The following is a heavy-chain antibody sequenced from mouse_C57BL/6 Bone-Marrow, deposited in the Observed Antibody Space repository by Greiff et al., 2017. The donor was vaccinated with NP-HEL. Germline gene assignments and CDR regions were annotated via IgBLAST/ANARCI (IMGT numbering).Heavy chain of an antibody. D-gene: IGHD1-1*01. CDR3: ASGDYGSSYHWYFDV. CDR1: GYTFTSYW. Sequence: QVQLQQPGAELVRPGSSVKLSCKASGYTFTSYWMDWVKQRPGQGLEWIGNIYPSDSETHYNQKFKDKATLTVDKSSSTAYMQLSSLTSEDSAVYYCASGDYGSSYHWYFDVWGTGTTVTVSS. V-gene: IGHV1-61*01. CDR2: IYPSDSET. J-gene: IGHJ1*03.